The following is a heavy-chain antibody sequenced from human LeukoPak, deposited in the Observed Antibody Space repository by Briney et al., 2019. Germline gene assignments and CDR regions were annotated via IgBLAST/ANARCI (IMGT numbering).Heavy chain of an antibody. CDR3: ARFTPRLTREKFDY. CDR2: ISVYNGNT. D-gene: IGHD2-2*01. Sequence: GASVKVSCKASGYTFTNYDINWVRQAPGQGLEWMGWISVYNGNTKYAQKFQGRVIMTTDTSTSTAYMELRSLRSDDTAVYYCARFTPRLTREKFDYWGLGTLVTVSS. J-gene: IGHJ4*02. V-gene: IGHV1-18*01. CDR1: GYTFTNYD.